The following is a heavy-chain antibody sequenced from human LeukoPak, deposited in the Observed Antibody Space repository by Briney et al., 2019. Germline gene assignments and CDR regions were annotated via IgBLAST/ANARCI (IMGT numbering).Heavy chain of an antibody. V-gene: IGHV1-2*02. J-gene: IGHJ3*02. CDR2: IKPRFSGT. Sequence: ASVKVPCKASGITIVGYDVHWVRQAPGQGLEWMGRIKPRFSGTNHAEKFQGRVTMTRDTSMTTAYMELSSLTSDDTAVYYCARQFGPTDAFDIWGQGTMVTVSS. D-gene: IGHD3-16*01. CDR1: GITIVGYD. CDR3: ARQFGPTDAFDI.